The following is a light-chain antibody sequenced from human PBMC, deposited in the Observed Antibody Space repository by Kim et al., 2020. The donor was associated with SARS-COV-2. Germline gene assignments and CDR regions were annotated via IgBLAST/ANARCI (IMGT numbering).Light chain of an antibody. CDR2: CAS. J-gene: IGKJ1*01. V-gene: IGKV3-20*01. CDR1: QSVSSNN. Sequence: QGKRATLSCRASQSVSSNNLAWYQQKPGQAPRLLIYCASRRASGTPDRFSGGGSGTDFTLTISRLEPEDFAVYSCQQYGSSPRTFGQGTKVDIK. CDR3: QQYGSSPRT.